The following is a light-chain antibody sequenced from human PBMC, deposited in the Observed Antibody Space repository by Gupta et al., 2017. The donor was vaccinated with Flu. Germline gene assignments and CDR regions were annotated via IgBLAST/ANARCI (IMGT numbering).Light chain of an antibody. CDR2: KAS. V-gene: IGKV1-5*03. CDR3: LQYNSYSLT. CDR1: QSISSW. Sequence: GDRVTITCRASQSISSWLAWYQQKPGKAPKLLIYKASSLESGVPSRFSGTGSGTEFTLTISSLQPDDFATYYCLQYNSYSLTFGQGTKVEVK. J-gene: IGKJ1*01.